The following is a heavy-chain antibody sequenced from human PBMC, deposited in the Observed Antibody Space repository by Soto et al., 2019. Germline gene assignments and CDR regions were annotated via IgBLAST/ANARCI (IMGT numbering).Heavy chain of an antibody. CDR2: IWYDGVNK. Sequence: QVQLVESGGGVVQPGKSLRLSCAASGFTLSGYGMHWVRQAPGKGLEWVAVIWYDGVNKYYVDSVKGRFTISRDNSKNTVYLQMNSLRAEDTAVYYCARPGYCTGGSCYFFLYWGQGTLVTVSS. J-gene: IGHJ4*02. D-gene: IGHD2-15*01. CDR1: GFTLSGYG. CDR3: ARPGYCTGGSCYFFLY. V-gene: IGHV3-33*01.